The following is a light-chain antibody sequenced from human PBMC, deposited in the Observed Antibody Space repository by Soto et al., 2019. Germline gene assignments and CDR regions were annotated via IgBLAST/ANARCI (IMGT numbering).Light chain of an antibody. CDR2: DAS. Sequence: EIVLTQSPATLSLSPGERATLSCRASQSVSSYLAWYQQKPGRAPRLLIYDASNRATGIPARFSGSGSGTDFTLTISSLEPEDFAVYYCQQRRNWPPITFGQGTRLEIK. J-gene: IGKJ5*01. CDR1: QSVSSY. CDR3: QQRRNWPPIT. V-gene: IGKV3-11*01.